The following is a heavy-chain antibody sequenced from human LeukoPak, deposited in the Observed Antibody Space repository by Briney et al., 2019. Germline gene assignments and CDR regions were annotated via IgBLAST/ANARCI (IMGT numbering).Heavy chain of an antibody. V-gene: IGHV3-33*01. CDR1: GFTFSSYG. CDR3: ARLAGSGWYTAFDI. J-gene: IGHJ3*02. CDR2: IWYDGSNK. Sequence: PGGSLRLSCAASGFTFSSYGMHWVRQAPGKGLEWVAVIWYDGSNKYYADSVKGRFTISRDNSKNTLYLQMNSLRAEDTAVYYCARLAGSGWYTAFDIWGQGTMVTVSS. D-gene: IGHD6-19*01.